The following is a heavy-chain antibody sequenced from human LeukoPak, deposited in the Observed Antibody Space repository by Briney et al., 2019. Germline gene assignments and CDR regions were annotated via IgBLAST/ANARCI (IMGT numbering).Heavy chain of an antibody. J-gene: IGHJ4*02. Sequence: KPSETLSLTCTVSGGSISSYYWSWIRQPPGKGLEWMGNIFYSGSPNYNPSLKSRVTTSFDTSKNQFSLKLSFVTAADTAVYYCARVEHLPAAGTYDYWGQGTLVTVSS. D-gene: IGHD6-13*01. CDR1: GGSISSYY. CDR2: IFYSGSP. CDR3: ARVEHLPAAGTYDY. V-gene: IGHV4-59*08.